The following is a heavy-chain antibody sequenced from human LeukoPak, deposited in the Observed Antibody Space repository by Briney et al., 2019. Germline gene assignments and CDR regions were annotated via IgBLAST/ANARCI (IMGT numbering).Heavy chain of an antibody. CDR3: ARFDASGSYYYFDY. CDR1: GFTFSSYS. J-gene: IGHJ4*02. Sequence: PGGSLRLSCAASGFTFSSYSMNWVRQAPGKGLEWVSSISSISTYIYYADSLKGRFTISRDNAKNSLYLQMNSLGAEDTAVYYCARFDASGSYYYFDYWGQGTLVTVSS. D-gene: IGHD3-10*01. V-gene: IGHV3-21*01. CDR2: ISSISTYI.